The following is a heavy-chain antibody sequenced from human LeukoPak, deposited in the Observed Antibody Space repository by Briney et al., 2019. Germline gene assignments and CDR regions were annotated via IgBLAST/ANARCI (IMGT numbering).Heavy chain of an antibody. CDR1: GFSFSSYA. J-gene: IGHJ4*02. Sequence: GGSLRLSCAASGFSFSSYAVSWVRQAPGRGLEWVSGISDGGSRTYYADSVKGRFTISRDDSKNTLYLQMNSLRAEDTAVYYCAKVQLGIGVDYWGQGTLVTVSA. V-gene: IGHV3-23*01. CDR3: AKVQLGIGVDY. D-gene: IGHD7-27*01. CDR2: ISDGGSRT.